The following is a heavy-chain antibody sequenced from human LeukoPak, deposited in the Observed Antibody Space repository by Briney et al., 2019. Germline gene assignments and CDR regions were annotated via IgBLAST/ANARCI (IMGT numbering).Heavy chain of an antibody. D-gene: IGHD1-26*01. V-gene: IGHV1-2*02. CDR2: INPSSGGT. CDR1: GYTFIDYY. CDR3: ARPIRGSYVEDAFDM. J-gene: IGHJ3*02. Sequence: ASVTVSCKTSGYTFIDYYLHWVRQAPGQGLEWMGWINPSSGGTKYVQKFQGRVTMTRDTSISTGYMELSRLRSDDTAVYYCARPIRGSYVEDAFDMWGQGTMVTVSA.